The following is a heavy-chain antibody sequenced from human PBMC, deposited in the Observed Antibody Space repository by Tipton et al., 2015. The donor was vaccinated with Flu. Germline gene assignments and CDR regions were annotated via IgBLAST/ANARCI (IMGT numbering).Heavy chain of an antibody. Sequence: SLRLSCAASGFSIANHSMNWVRQAPGKGLEWVSFVSSGSTYKYYAGSVKGRFTISRDNAKNSVYLQMNSLRVEDTAIYYCARDLDYHPGSVYYDALDIWGQGTMVTVSS. D-gene: IGHD3-22*01. CDR1: GFSIANHS. V-gene: IGHV3-21*01. J-gene: IGHJ3*02. CDR3: ARDLDYHPGSVYYDALDI. CDR2: VSSGSTYK.